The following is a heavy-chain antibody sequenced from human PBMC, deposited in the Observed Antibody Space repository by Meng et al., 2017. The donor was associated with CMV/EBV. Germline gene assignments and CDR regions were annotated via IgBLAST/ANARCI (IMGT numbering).Heavy chain of an antibody. V-gene: IGHV3-21*01. J-gene: IGHJ4*02. CDR2: ISSSSSYI. Sequence: EVQLVESGGGLVKPGGSLRLSCAASGFTFSSYSMNWVRQAPGKGLEWVSSISSSSSYIYYADSVKGRFTISRDNAKNSLYLQMSSLRAEDTAVYYCARGDGSGHFDYWGQGTLVTVSS. D-gene: IGHD3-10*01. CDR3: ARGDGSGHFDY. CDR1: GFTFSSYS.